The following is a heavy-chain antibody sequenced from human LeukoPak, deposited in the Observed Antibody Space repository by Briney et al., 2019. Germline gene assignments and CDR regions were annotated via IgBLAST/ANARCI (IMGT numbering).Heavy chain of an antibody. D-gene: IGHD2-2*01. CDR1: GFTFSSYW. CDR3: VKGCSYTGCYTSEY. J-gene: IGHJ4*02. Sequence: PGGSLRLSCAASGFTFSSYWMHWVRQAPGKGLVWVSRINNDGSSTSYADSVKGRFTISRDNSKNTLYIQMNSLRVEDTAVYYCVKGCSYTGCYTSEYWGQGTLVTVSS. CDR2: INNDGSST. V-gene: IGHV3-74*01.